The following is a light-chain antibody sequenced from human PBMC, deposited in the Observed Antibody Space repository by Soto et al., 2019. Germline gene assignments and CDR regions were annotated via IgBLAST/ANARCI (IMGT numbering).Light chain of an antibody. J-gene: IGLJ2*01. CDR1: DGHSSYD. CDR3: QTWGTDVV. CDR2: LNSDGSH. Sequence: QPVPTQSPSASASLGVSVKLTCTLSDGHSSYDIAWLQQRPETGTRYLMRLNSDGSHSRGDGIPDRFSGSSSGSERYLTISRLQSEDEAEYYCQTWGTDVVFGGGTKLTVL. V-gene: IGLV4-69*02.